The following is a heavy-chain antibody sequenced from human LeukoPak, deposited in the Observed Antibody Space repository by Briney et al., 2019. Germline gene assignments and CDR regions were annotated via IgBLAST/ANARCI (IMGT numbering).Heavy chain of an antibody. J-gene: IGHJ4*02. CDR1: GYTLTELS. D-gene: IGHD6-13*01. CDR2: FDPEDGET. CDR3: ATVPGSSWYSFDY. Sequence: ASVKVSCKVSGYTLTELSMHWVRQAPGKGLEWMGGFDPEDGETIYAQKFQGRVTMTEDTSTDTAYMELSSLRSEDAAVYYCATVPGSSWYSFDYWGQGTLVTVSS. V-gene: IGHV1-24*01.